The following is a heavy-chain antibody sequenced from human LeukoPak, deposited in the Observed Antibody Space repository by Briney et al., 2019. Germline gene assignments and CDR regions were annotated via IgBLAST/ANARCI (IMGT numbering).Heavy chain of an antibody. CDR3: AREAAAAAPVDY. J-gene: IGHJ4*02. Sequence: SETLSLTCTVSGGSISSYYWSWIRQPPGKGLEWIGYIYYSGSTNYNPSLKSRVTISVDTSKNQFSLKLSSVTAADTAVYYCAREAAAAAPVDYWGQGTLVTVSS. V-gene: IGHV4-59*01. CDR2: IYYSGST. D-gene: IGHD6-13*01. CDR1: GGSISSYY.